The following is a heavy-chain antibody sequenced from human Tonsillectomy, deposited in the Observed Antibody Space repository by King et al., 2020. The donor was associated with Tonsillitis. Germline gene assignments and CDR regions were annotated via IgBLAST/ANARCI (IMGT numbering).Heavy chain of an antibody. CDR2: ISGRGGTR. Sequence: VQLVESGGGLVKPGGSLRLSCAASGFIFSDHFMSWIRQAPGKGLECVSSISGRGGTRDYADSVKGRFTISRDNAKNSLYLQMNSLRADDTAMYYCARGLWGSAGFDLWGPGILV. V-gene: IGHV3-11*01. J-gene: IGHJ3*01. D-gene: IGHD7-27*01. CDR3: ARGLWGSAGFDL. CDR1: GFIFSDHF.